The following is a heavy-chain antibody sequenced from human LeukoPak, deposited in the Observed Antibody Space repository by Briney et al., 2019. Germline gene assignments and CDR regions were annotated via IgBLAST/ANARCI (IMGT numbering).Heavy chain of an antibody. D-gene: IGHD6-19*01. Sequence: GGSLRLSCAASGFIFSDYYMSWIRQAPGKGLEWVSYISSSGSTMYYTDSVKGRFTISRDNSKNTLYLQMHSLRAEDTAVYYCAKPPFQQWLGAFDFWGQGTLVTVSS. CDR3: AKPPFQQWLGAFDF. V-gene: IGHV3-11*01. CDR1: GFIFSDYY. J-gene: IGHJ4*02. CDR2: ISSSGSTM.